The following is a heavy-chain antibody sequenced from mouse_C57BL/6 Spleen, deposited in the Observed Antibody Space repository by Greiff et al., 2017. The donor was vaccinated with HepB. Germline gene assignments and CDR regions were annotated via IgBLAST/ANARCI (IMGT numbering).Heavy chain of an antibody. D-gene: IGHD1-1*01. CDR3: ARKNGSSYFDY. V-gene: IGHV1-81*01. Sequence: VQLQQSGAELARPGASVKLSCKASGYTFTSYGISWVKQRTGQGLEWIGEIYPRSGNTYYNEKFKGKATLTADKSSSTAYMELRSLTSEDSAVSICARKNGSSYFDYWGPGTTLTVSS. CDR2: IYPRSGNT. J-gene: IGHJ2*01. CDR1: GYTFTSYG.